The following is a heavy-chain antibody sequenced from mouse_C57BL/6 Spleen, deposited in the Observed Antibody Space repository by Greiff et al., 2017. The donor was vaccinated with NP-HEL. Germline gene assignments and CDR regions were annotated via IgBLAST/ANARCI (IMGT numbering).Heavy chain of an antibody. CDR3: AGGVEGFAY. J-gene: IGHJ3*01. CDR1: GYTFTGYW. Sequence: VQLQESGAELMKPGASVKLSCKATGYTFTGYWIEWVKQRHGHGLEWIGEILPGSGSTNYNAKFKGKATFTADTSSNTAYMQLSSLTTEDSAIYYCAGGVEGFAYWGQGTLVTVSA. D-gene: IGHD1-1*02. CDR2: ILPGSGST. V-gene: IGHV1-9*01.